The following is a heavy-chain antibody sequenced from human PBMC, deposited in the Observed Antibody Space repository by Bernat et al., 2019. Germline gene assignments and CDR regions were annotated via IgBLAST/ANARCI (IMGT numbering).Heavy chain of an antibody. CDR2: IYPGDSDT. CDR1: GYSFSSYW. CDR3: ERLGGYTRSSNFDS. J-gene: IGHJ5*01. Sequence: EVQLVQSGAEVKKPGESLKSSCKGSGYSFSSYWIGWVRQMPGKGLEWMGIIYPGDSDTRYSPSFQGQVSWSADKSVTTDYLQWSSMKASDAAMYYCERLGGYTRSSNFDSWGQGTLVTVSS. D-gene: IGHD6-6*01. V-gene: IGHV5-51*01.